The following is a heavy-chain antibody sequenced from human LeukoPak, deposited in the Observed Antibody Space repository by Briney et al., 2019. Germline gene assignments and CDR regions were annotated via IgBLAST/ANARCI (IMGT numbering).Heavy chain of an antibody. D-gene: IGHD2-2*02. CDR1: GFTFSSYS. CDR2: ISSSSSYI. V-gene: IGHV3-21*01. Sequence: GGSLRLSCAASGFTFSSYSMNWVRQAPGKGLEWVSSISSSSSYIYYADSVKGRFTISRDNAKNSLYLQMNSLRAEDTAVYYCASQRGYCSSTSCNRPFDYWGQGTLVTVSS. J-gene: IGHJ4*02. CDR3: ASQRGYCSSTSCNRPFDY.